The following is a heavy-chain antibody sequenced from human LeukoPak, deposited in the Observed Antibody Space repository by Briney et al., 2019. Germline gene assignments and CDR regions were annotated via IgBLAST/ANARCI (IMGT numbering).Heavy chain of an antibody. J-gene: IGHJ4*02. CDR2: ISSTGGTI. CDR1: GFTFSSNN. CDR3: AKDFLDGDYGTYYFDY. V-gene: IGHV3-48*01. D-gene: IGHD4-17*01. Sequence: GGSLRLSCAASGFTFSSNNMNWVRQAPGKGLEWVSYISSTGGTIYYADSMKGRFTISRDNSKNTLYLQMNSLRAEDTAVYYCAKDFLDGDYGTYYFDYWGQGTLVTVSS.